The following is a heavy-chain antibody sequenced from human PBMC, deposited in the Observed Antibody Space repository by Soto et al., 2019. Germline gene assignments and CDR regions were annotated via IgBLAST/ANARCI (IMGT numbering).Heavy chain of an antibody. J-gene: IGHJ6*02. CDR2: INHSGST. D-gene: IGHD5-12*01. Sequence: PSETLSLTCAVYGGSFSGYYWSWIRQPPGKGLEWIGEINHSGSTNYNPSLKSRVTISVDTSKNQFSLKLSSVTAADTAVYYCARNSVVVTIHGGYYYGMDVRGQGTTVTVSS. CDR1: GGSFSGYY. CDR3: ARNSVVVTIHGGYYYGMDV. V-gene: IGHV4-34*01.